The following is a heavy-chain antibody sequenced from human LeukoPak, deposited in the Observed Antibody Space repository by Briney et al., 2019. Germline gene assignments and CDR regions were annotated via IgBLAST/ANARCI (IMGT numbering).Heavy chain of an antibody. CDR2: IISKTEDGTT. J-gene: IGHJ4*02. CDR3: ITGTRSGYYGY. D-gene: IGHD3-22*01. CDR1: GFTFSHAW. V-gene: IGHV3-15*01. Sequence: GGSLRLSCAASGFTFSHAWMTWVRQAPGKGLEWVGRIISKTEDGTTDYAEPVKGRFTISRDDSKNTLYLQMNSLKTEDTAVYHCITGTRSGYYGYWGQGTLVTVSS.